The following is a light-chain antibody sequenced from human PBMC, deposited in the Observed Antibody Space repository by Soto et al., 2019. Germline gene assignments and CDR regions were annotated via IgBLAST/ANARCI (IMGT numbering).Light chain of an antibody. CDR2: AAS. Sequence: DIQMTQSPSSLSASVGDKVTITCRASQSISTYLNWYQLKPGKAPKLLIYAASNLQSGVPSTFSGRGSGTDFTLTITSLQPEDFATYYCQQSYNSPFTFGPGTKVDIK. J-gene: IGKJ3*01. V-gene: IGKV1-39*01. CDR1: QSISTY. CDR3: QQSYNSPFT.